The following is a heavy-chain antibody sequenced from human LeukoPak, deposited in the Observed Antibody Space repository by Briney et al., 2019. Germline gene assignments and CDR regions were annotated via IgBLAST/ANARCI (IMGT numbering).Heavy chain of an antibody. CDR1: GGTFSSYA. V-gene: IGHV1-69*13. CDR3: ARGRTRTTGCDY. D-gene: IGHD1-7*01. J-gene: IGHJ4*02. Sequence: ASVKVTCKASGGTFSSYAISWVRQAPGQGLEWMGGIIPIFGTANYAQKFQGRVTITADESTSTAYMELSSLRSEDTAVYYCARGRTRTTGCDYWGQATLVTDSS. CDR2: IIPIFGTA.